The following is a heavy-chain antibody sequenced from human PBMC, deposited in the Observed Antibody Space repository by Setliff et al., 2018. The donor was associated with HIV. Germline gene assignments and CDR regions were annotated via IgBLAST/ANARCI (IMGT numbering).Heavy chain of an antibody. D-gene: IGHD3-22*01. CDR3: ARGGRDFYDSSGYYWNY. Sequence: SETLSLTCTVSGGSISSGDYYWTWIRQPPGKGLEWIGYIYYSGNTFYNPSLKSRLTISIDTSKNQLSLKLSSVTAADTAVYYCARGGRDFYDSSGYYWNYWGQGTLVTVSS. CDR2: IYYSGNT. CDR1: GGSISSGDYY. J-gene: IGHJ4*02. V-gene: IGHV4-30-4*08.